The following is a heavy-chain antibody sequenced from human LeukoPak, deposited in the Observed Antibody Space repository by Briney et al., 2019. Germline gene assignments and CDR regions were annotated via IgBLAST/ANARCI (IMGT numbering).Heavy chain of an antibody. D-gene: IGHD3-10*01. CDR3: ARPYYYSSGSLPY. J-gene: IGHJ4*02. V-gene: IGHV3-7*01. CDR1: GFTFSSFW. Sequence: GGSLRLSCAASGFTFSSFWMSWVRQAPGKGLEWVASIKKDGSEKEYVDSVKGRFTISRDNAKNSLYLQMNSLRAEDTAVYYCARPYYYSSGSLPYWGQGTLVTVSS. CDR2: IKKDGSEK.